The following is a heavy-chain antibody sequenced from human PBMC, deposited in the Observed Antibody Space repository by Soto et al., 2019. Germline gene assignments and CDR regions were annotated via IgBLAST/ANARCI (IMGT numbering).Heavy chain of an antibody. D-gene: IGHD2-8*01. CDR2: IYYSGST. CDR1: GGSISSGGYY. Sequence: QVQLQESGPGLVKPSQTLSLTCTVSGGSISSGGYYWSWIRQHPGKGLEWIGYIYYSGSTYYNPSLKSRVTISVDTSKNQFALKLSSVTAADTAVYYCASQTLYCTNGVCYPNWFDPWGQGTLVTVSS. CDR3: ASQTLYCTNGVCYPNWFDP. J-gene: IGHJ5*02. V-gene: IGHV4-31*03.